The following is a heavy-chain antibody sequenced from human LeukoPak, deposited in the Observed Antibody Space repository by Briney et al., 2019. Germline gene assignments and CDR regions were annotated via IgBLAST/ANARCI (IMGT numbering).Heavy chain of an antibody. CDR3: AVTGSRSYYDSSGYYATNYFDY. Sequence: GGTLRLSCAASGFTFSSYEMNWVRQAPGKGLEWVSYISSSGSTIYYADSVKGRFTISRDNAKNSLYLQMNSLRAEDTAVYCCAVTGSRSYYDSSGYYATNYFDYWGQGTLVTVSS. CDR2: ISSSGSTI. V-gene: IGHV3-48*03. CDR1: GFTFSSYE. D-gene: IGHD3-22*01. J-gene: IGHJ4*02.